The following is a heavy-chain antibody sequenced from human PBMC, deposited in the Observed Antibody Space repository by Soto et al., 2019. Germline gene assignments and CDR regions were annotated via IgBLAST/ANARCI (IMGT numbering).Heavy chain of an antibody. CDR1: GFTFSSYA. Sequence: QVQLVESGGGVVQPGRSLRLSCAASGFTFSSYAMHWVRQAPGTGLEWVAVISYDGSNKYYADSVKGRFTISRDNSKNTLYLQMNSLRAEDTAVYYCARDSPIAAAGTGFDYWGQGTLVTVSS. V-gene: IGHV3-30-3*01. D-gene: IGHD6-13*01. CDR3: ARDSPIAAAGTGFDY. J-gene: IGHJ4*02. CDR2: ISYDGSNK.